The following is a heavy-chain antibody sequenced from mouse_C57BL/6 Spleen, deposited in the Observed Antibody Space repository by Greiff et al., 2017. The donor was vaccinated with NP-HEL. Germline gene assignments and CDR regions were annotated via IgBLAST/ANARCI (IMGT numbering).Heavy chain of an antibody. D-gene: IGHD1-1*01. Sequence: QVQLQQPGAELVMPGASVKLSCKASGYNFTSYWMHWVKQRPGQGLEWIGEIDPSDSYTNYNQKFKGKSTLTVDKSSSTAYMQLSSLTSEDSAVYYCARGYYGSSVDYWGQGTTLTVSS. CDR3: ARGYYGSSVDY. V-gene: IGHV1-69*01. CDR1: GYNFTSYW. J-gene: IGHJ2*01. CDR2: IDPSDSYT.